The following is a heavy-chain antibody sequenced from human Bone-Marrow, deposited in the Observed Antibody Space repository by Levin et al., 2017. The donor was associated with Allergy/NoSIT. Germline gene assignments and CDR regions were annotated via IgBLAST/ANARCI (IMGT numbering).Heavy chain of an antibody. D-gene: IGHD3-3*01. Sequence: GESLKISCKASGYTFTSYAMNWVRQAPGQGLEWMGWINTNTGNPTYAQGFTGRFVFSLDTSVSTAYLQISSLKAEDTAVYYCARSLLYDFWSGYYTEDAFDIWGQGTMVTVSS. V-gene: IGHV7-4-1*02. CDR3: ARSLLYDFWSGYYTEDAFDI. J-gene: IGHJ3*02. CDR2: INTNTGNP. CDR1: GYTFTSYA.